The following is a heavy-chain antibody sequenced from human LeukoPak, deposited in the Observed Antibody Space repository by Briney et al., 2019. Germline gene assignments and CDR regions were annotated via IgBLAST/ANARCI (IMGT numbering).Heavy chain of an antibody. CDR3: ARGRFESNGDYDF. CDR2: IRYDGSNK. D-gene: IGHD4-11*01. Sequence: GGSLRLSCAASGFTFSNFGMHLVRQAPGKGLEWVAFIRYDGSNKYYADSVKGRFTISRDNSKNTLYLQMNSLRAEDTAVYYCARGRFESNGDYDFWGQGTLVTVSS. J-gene: IGHJ4*02. V-gene: IGHV3-30*02. CDR1: GFTFSNFG.